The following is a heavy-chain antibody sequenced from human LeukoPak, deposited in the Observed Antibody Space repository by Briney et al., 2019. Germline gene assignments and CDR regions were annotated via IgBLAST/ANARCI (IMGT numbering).Heavy chain of an antibody. D-gene: IGHD1-26*01. CDR3: ASARYSWSSYTYFQN. CDR1: GGSISSSSYY. V-gene: IGHV4-39*01. Sequence: SQTLSLTCTVSGGSISSSSYYWGWIRQPPGKGLEWIGSIYCSGSTYYNPSLKSRVTISVDTSKNQFSLKLSSVTAADTAMYYCASARYSWSSYTYFQNWGQGTLGTVSS. CDR2: IYCSGST. J-gene: IGHJ1*01.